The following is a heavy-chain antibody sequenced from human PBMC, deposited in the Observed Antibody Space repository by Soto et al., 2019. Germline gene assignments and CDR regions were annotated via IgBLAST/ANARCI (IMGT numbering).Heavy chain of an antibody. D-gene: IGHD2-2*02. V-gene: IGHV4-34*01. J-gene: IGHJ5*02. CDR3: ARGGCSSTSCYRRKNWFDP. CDR1: GGSFSCYY. Sequence: KPSETLSLTCAVYGGSFSCYYWSWIRQPPGKGLEWIGEINHSGSTNYNPSLKSRVTISVDTSKNQFSLKLSSVTAADTAVYYCARGGCSSTSCYRRKNWFDPWGQGTLVTVSS. CDR2: INHSGST.